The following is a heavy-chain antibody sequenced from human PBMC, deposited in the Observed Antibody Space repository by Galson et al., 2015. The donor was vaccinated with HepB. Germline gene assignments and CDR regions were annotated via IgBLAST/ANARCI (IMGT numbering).Heavy chain of an antibody. J-gene: IGHJ2*01. Sequence: SLRLSCAASGFTFSSYAMSWVRQAPGKGLEWVSAISGSGGSTYYADSVKGRFTISRDNSKNTLYLQMNSLRAEDTAVYYCARGGYSGSYYSNWYFDLWGRGTLVTVSS. D-gene: IGHD1-26*01. CDR3: ARGGYSGSYYSNWYFDL. CDR1: GFTFSSYA. CDR2: ISGSGGST. V-gene: IGHV3-23*01.